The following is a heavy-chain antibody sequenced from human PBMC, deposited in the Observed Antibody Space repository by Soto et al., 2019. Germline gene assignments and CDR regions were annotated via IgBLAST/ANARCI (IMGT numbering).Heavy chain of an antibody. CDR1: GVSFSDYY. CDR2: INHSGST. V-gene: IGHV4-34*01. CDR3: ARTSRFDY. Sequence: LQQWGAGLLKASETLSLTCAVYGVSFSDYYWSWIRQPPGKGLEWIGEINHSGSTNYNPSLKSRVTISVDTSKNQFSLKLSSVTAADTAVYYCARTSRFDYWGQGTLVTVSS. J-gene: IGHJ4*02. D-gene: IGHD6-6*01.